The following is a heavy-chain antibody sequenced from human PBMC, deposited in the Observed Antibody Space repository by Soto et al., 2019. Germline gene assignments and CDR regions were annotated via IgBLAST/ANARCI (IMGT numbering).Heavy chain of an antibody. J-gene: IGHJ6*02. CDR3: ATDRPSGSRPYYYGMDV. Sequence: QVQLVESGGGVVQPGRSLRLSCAASGFTFSSYGMHWVRQAPGKGLEWVAVISYDGSNKYYADSVKGRFTISRDNSKNTLCLQMNSLRAEDTAVYYCATDRPSGSRPYYYGMDVWGQGTTVTVSS. D-gene: IGHD1-26*01. CDR1: GFTFSSYG. CDR2: ISYDGSNK. V-gene: IGHV3-30*03.